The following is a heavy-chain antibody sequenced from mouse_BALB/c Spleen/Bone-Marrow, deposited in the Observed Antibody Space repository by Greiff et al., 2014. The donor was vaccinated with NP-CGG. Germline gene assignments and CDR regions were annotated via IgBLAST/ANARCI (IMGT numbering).Heavy chain of an antibody. CDR2: INPSNGRT. D-gene: IGHD1-1*01. J-gene: IGHJ1*01. CDR3: APYYYGSSYGGCCYFDV. V-gene: IGHV1S81*02. Sequence: VQLQQSGAELVKPGASVKLSCKASGYTFTSYWMHWVKQRPGQGLEWIGEINPSNGRTNYNEKFKSKATLTVDKSSSTAYMQLSSLTSEDSAVYYCAPYYYGSSYGGCCYFDVWGAGTTVTVSS. CDR1: GYTFTSYW.